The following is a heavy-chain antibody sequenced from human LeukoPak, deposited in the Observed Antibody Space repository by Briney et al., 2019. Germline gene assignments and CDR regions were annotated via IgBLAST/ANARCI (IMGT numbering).Heavy chain of an antibody. Sequence: SETLSLTCTVSGGSISSSSYYWGWIRQPPGKGLEWIGSIYYSGSTYYNPSLKSRVTISVDTSKNQSSLKLSSVTAADTAVYYCARDISPSYYYDSSGYSDYWGQGTLVTVSS. J-gene: IGHJ4*02. CDR2: IYYSGST. CDR1: GGSISSSSYY. D-gene: IGHD3-22*01. CDR3: ARDISPSYYYDSSGYSDY. V-gene: IGHV4-39*07.